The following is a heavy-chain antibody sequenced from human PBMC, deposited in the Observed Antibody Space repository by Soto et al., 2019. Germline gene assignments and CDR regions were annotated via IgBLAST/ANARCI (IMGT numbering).Heavy chain of an antibody. D-gene: IGHD3-16*01. J-gene: IGHJ6*02. V-gene: IGHV3-11*01. CDR3: ARHRYYEGSVPGYGMDV. CDR1: GFTFSDYY. Sequence: PGGFLRLSCAASGFTFSDYYRSWIRQAPGKGLEYISYISNGGSFIYYADSVKGRFTISRDTAKTSLYLQMNSLRAEDTALYYCARHRYYEGSVPGYGMDVWGQGTTVTVSS. CDR2: ISNGGSFI.